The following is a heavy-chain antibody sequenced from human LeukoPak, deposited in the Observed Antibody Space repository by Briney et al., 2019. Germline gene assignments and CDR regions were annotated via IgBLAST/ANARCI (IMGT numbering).Heavy chain of an antibody. CDR2: IYHSGST. CDR1: GYSISSGYY. Sequence: SETLSLTCTVSGYSISSGYYWGWIRQPPGKGLEWIGSIYHSGSTYYNPSLKSRVTISVDTSKNQFSLKLSSVTAADTAVYYCARHRGASSGWYDYYYGMDVWGQGTTVTVSS. CDR3: ARHRGASSGWYDYYYGMDV. J-gene: IGHJ6*02. V-gene: IGHV4-38-2*02. D-gene: IGHD6-19*01.